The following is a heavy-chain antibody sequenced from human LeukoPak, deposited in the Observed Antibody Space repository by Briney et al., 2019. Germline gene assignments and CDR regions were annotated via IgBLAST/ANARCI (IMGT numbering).Heavy chain of an antibody. CDR3: ARGYLGYYDYVWGSYRYGLYFDY. D-gene: IGHD3-16*02. J-gene: IGHJ4*02. CDR2: INHSGST. V-gene: IGHV4-34*01. Sequence: SETLSLTCAVYGGSFSGYYWSWIRQPPGKGLELIGEINHSGSTNYNPSLKSRVTLSVDTSKTQFSLKLSSVTAANTAVYYCARGYLGYYDYVWGSYRYGLYFDYWGQGTLVTVSS. CDR1: GGSFSGYY.